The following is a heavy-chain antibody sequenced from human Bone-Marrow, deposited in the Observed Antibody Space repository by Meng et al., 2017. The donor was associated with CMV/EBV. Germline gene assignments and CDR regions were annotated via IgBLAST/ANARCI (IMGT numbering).Heavy chain of an antibody. Sequence: ASVKVSCKASGYTFTSYGISWVRQATGQGLEWMGWMNPNSGNTGYAQKFQGRVTMTRNTSISTAYMELSSLRSEDTAVYYCARGAGGGNLSYYYYGMDVWGQGTTVTVSS. CDR2: MNPNSGNT. CDR3: ARGAGGGNLSYYYYGMDV. CDR1: GYTFTSYG. V-gene: IGHV1-8*02. J-gene: IGHJ6*02. D-gene: IGHD4-23*01.